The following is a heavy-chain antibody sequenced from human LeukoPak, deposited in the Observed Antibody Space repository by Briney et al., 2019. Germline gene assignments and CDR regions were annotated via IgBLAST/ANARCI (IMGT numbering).Heavy chain of an antibody. CDR3: ARNIWSGELTDF. CDR2: ISWDGGST. V-gene: IGHV3-43*01. D-gene: IGHD3-10*01. Sequence: TGGSLRLSCAASGFTFDDYTMHWVRQAPGKGLEWVSLISWDGGSTYYADSVKGRFTISRDNSKNSLYLQMNSLRDEDTAVHYCARNIWSGELTDFWGQGTLVTVSS. CDR1: GFTFDDYT. J-gene: IGHJ4*02.